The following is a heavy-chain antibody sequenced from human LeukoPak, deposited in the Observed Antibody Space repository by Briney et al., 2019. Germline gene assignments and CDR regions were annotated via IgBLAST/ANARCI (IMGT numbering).Heavy chain of an antibody. V-gene: IGHV5-51*01. J-gene: IGHJ4*02. CDR1: GYSFTTYW. Sequence: GESLKISCKGSGYSFTTYWIGWVRQMPGKGLERMGIIYPSDSDTRYSPSFQGQVTISPDKSINTAYLQWTSLKASDTAMYYCAKLRWPKGGRSSFDFWGQGTLVTVSS. CDR3: AKLRWPKGGRSSFDF. CDR2: IYPSDSDT. D-gene: IGHD4-23*01.